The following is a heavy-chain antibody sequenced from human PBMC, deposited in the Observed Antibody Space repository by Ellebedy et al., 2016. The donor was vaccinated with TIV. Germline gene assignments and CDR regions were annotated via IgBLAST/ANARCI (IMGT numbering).Heavy chain of an antibody. V-gene: IGHV3-7*01. CDR2: IKQDGSEK. Sequence: ASGFTFSSYAMAWVRQAPGKGLEWVANIKQDGSEKYSVDSVKGRFTISRDNAKNSLCLQMNSLRAEDTAVYYCARARGCSGGSCSNMDVWGKGTTVTVSS. D-gene: IGHD2-15*01. J-gene: IGHJ6*03. CDR3: ARARGCSGGSCSNMDV. CDR1: GFTFSSYA.